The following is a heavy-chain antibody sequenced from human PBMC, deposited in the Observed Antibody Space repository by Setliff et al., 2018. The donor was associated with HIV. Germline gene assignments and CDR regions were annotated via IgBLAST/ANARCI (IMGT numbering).Heavy chain of an antibody. CDR2: INSAFTST. Sequence: RLSCAASGFTFSDYSMTWVRQAPGKGLEWVSYINSAFTSTHYADSVKGRFIISRDNAKRSVFLQMNRLRADDTALYYCARYGGSSGQRSFDIWGQGTMVTVSS. J-gene: IGHJ3*02. V-gene: IGHV3-48*01. CDR3: ARYGGSSGQRSFDI. CDR1: GFTFSDYS. D-gene: IGHD3-16*01.